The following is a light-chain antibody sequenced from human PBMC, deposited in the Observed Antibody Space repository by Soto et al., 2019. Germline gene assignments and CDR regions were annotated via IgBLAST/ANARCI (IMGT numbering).Light chain of an antibody. CDR1: QSISSSK. Sequence: EVVMTQSPATLSVSPGESATLSCRASQSISSSKLAWYQQNPGQAPRLLLYGVSNRATVVPARFSGSGSGTEFTLTISSLQSEDFAVYYCQQYDFWPRTFGQGTKVEVK. CDR3: QQYDFWPRT. V-gene: IGKV3-15*01. CDR2: GVS. J-gene: IGKJ1*01.